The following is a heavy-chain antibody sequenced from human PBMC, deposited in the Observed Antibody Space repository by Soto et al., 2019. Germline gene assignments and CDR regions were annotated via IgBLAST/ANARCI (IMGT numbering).Heavy chain of an antibody. D-gene: IGHD6-13*01. CDR2: INPSGGST. CDR3: ARDRVYGFAGTWRYFDY. CDR1: GYTFTSYY. V-gene: IGHV1-46*03. Sequence: ASVKVSCKASGYTFTSYYMHWVRQAPGQGLEWIGIINPSGGSTSYAQKFQGRVTMTRDTSTSTVYMELSSLRSEDTAVYYCARDRVYGFAGTWRYFDYWGQGTLVTVSS. J-gene: IGHJ4*02.